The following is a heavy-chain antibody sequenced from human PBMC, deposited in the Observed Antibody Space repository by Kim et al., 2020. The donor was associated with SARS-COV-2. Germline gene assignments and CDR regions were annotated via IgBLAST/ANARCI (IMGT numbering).Heavy chain of an antibody. CDR1: GFTFNTYW. V-gene: IGHV3-74*01. CDR2: VYNDGSST. J-gene: IGHJ6*02. Sequence: GGSLRLSCVASGFTFNTYWMHWVRQAPGTGLVWVSRVYNDGSSTNYADSVKGRITVSRDNAKNTLYLQMNSLRAEDTAVYYCARDSVAIRGSSRYYGLDVWGQGTTVTVS. D-gene: IGHD6-13*01. CDR3: ARDSVAIRGSSRYYGLDV.